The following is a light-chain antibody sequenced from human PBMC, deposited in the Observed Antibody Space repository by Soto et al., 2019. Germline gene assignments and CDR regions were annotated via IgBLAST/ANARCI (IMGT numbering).Light chain of an antibody. CDR3: SSYTSSSTYV. Sequence: QSALTQPPSVSGSPGQSVTISCTGTISDVGFYARVSWYQQPPGTAPKLLIYDVTSRPSGVPDRFSGSQSGKTASLTISGLRSEDEADYYCSSYTSSSTYVFGPGTKLTVL. V-gene: IGLV2-18*02. CDR1: ISDVGFYAR. CDR2: DVT. J-gene: IGLJ1*01.